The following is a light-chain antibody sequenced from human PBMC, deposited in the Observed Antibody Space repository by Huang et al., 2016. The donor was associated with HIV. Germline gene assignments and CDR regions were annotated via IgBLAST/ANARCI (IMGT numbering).Light chain of an antibody. CDR2: DAS. CDR3: QQRITWPST. V-gene: IGKV3-11*01. Sequence: EIVLTQSPATLSLSPGERATLSCRASQSVSSYLAWYQHKPGQAPRLLIYDASNRATGIPARFSGSGSGTDFSLTISSLEPEDFAFYSCQQRITWPSTFGQGTKVEIK. J-gene: IGKJ1*01. CDR1: QSVSSY.